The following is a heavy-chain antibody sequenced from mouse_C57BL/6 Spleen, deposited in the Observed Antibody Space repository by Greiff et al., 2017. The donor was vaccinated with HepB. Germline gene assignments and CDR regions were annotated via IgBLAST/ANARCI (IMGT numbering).Heavy chain of an antibody. CDR2: IYPGGGYT. Sequence: QVQLQQSGAELVRPGTSVKMSCKASGYTFTNYWIGWAKQRPGHGLEWIGDIYPGGGYTNYNEKFKGKATLTADKSSSTAYMQFSSLTSEDSAIYYCARKAGTEYFDVWGTGTTVTVSS. CDR3: ARKAGTEYFDV. V-gene: IGHV1-63*01. J-gene: IGHJ1*03. CDR1: GYTFTNYW. D-gene: IGHD4-1*01.